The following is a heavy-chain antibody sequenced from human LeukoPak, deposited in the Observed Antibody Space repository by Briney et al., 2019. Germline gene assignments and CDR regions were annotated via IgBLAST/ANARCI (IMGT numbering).Heavy chain of an antibody. J-gene: IGHJ4*02. CDR3: AKDGKERKFDC. CDR2: INSDGSST. CDR1: GFTFSSYW. Sequence: GGSLRLSCAASGFTFSSYWMHWVRQAPGKGLVWVSRINSDGSSTSYADSVKGRFTISRDNAKNTLYLQMNSLRAEDTAVYYCAKDGKERKFDCWGQGTLVTVSS. V-gene: IGHV3-74*01.